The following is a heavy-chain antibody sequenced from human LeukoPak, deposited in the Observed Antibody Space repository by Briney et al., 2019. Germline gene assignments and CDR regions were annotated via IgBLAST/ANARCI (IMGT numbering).Heavy chain of an antibody. CDR2: IYYSGST. CDR1: GGSISSGDYY. V-gene: IGHV4-30-4*08. Sequence: PSQTLSLTCTVSGGSISSGDYYWSWIRQPPGKGLEWIGYIYYSGSTYYNPSLKSRVTISVDTSKNQFSLKLSSVTAADTAVYYCARDDGGLLWFGEPSNWGQGTLVTVSS. CDR3: ARDDGGLLWFGEPSN. J-gene: IGHJ4*02. D-gene: IGHD3-10*01.